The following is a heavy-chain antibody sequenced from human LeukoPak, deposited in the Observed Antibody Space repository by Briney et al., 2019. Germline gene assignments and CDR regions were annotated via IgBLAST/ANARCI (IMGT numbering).Heavy chain of an antibody. CDR3: ARDFEEMAHPGPDDAFDI. J-gene: IGHJ3*02. D-gene: IGHD5-24*01. CDR2: ISSSSSYI. CDR1: GFTFSSYS. V-gene: IGHV3-21*01. Sequence: GGSLRLSCAASGFTFSSYSMNWVRQAPGKGLEWVSSISSSSSYIYYADSVKGRFTISRDNAKNSLYLQMNSLRAEDTAVYYCARDFEEMAHPGPDDAFDIWGQGTMVTVSS.